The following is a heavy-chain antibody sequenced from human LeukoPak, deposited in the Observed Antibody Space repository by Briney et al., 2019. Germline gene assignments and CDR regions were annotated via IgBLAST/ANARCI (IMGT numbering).Heavy chain of an antibody. J-gene: IGHJ5*02. CDR3: ARGTQYSSSRDWFDP. CDR2: ISDSSSYI. D-gene: IGHD6-13*01. CDR1: GFTFSTYG. V-gene: IGHV3-21*01. Sequence: GRSLRLSCAASGFTFSTYGMNWVRQAPGRGLEWVSSISDSSSYIFYADSVKGRFTISRDNAKNSLYLQMNSLRAEDTAVYYCARGTQYSSSRDWFDPWGQGTLVTVSS.